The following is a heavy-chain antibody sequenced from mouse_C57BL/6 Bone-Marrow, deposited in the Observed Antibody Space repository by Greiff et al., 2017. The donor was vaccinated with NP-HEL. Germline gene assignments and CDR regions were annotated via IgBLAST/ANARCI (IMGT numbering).Heavy chain of an antibody. CDR2: INPSSGYT. CDR3: ARKSEGHVDY. Sequence: QVQLKESGADLARPGASVTMSCKASGYTFTSYTMHWVKPRPGQGLEWIGYINPSSGYTKYNQKFNDKATLTADKSSSTAYMQLSSLTSEDSAVYYCARKSEGHVDYWGQGTTLTVSS. CDR1: GYTFTSYT. V-gene: IGHV1-4*01. J-gene: IGHJ2*01. D-gene: IGHD3-1*01.